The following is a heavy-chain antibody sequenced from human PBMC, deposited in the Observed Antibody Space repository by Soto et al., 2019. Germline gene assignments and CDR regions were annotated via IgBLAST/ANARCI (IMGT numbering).Heavy chain of an antibody. CDR2: IHHTGST. Sequence: SETLSLTCSVSGRSISEINSYWGWIRQTPGEGLEWIGTIHHTGSTYYNPSLKSRVIISLDTSKNQFSLKLSSVTAADTAIYYCARPEGGYGSGYSWFDPWGQGTRVTVSS. D-gene: IGHD5-12*01. J-gene: IGHJ5*02. V-gene: IGHV4-39*01. CDR3: ARPEGGYGSGYSWFDP. CDR1: GRSISEINSY.